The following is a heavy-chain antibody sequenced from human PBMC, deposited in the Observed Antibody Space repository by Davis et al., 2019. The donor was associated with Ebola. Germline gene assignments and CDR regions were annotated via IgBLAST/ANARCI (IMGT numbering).Heavy chain of an antibody. Sequence: ASVKVSCKASGYTFTNYFIHWVRQAPGQGLEWMGWISPKSGGTNYAQQFQARVTMTRDTSISTVYMELSRLRSDDTAVYYCARDRRRGGGDSGTIDAFDIWGQGTVVSVSS. CDR3: ARDRRRGGGDSGTIDAFDI. CDR1: GYTFTNYF. V-gene: IGHV1-2*02. CDR2: ISPKSGGT. J-gene: IGHJ3*02. D-gene: IGHD4-17*01.